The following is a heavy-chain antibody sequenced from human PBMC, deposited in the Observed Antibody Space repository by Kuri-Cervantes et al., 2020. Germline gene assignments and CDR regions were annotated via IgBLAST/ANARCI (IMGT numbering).Heavy chain of an antibody. J-gene: IGHJ6*02. CDR1: GFTFSSYA. V-gene: IGHV3-30-3*01. CDR3: ARVVLDCSGGSCYRRYYYYYYGMDV. D-gene: IGHD2-15*01. Sequence: GESLKISCAASGFTFSSYAMHWVRQAPGKGLEWVAVISYDGSNKYYPDSVKDRFTISRDNSKNTLYLQMNSLSAEDTAVYYCARVVLDCSGGSCYRRYYYYYYGMDVWGQGTTVTVSS. CDR2: ISYDGSNK.